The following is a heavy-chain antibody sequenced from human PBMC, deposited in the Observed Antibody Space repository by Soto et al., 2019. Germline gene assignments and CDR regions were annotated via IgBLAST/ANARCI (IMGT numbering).Heavy chain of an antibody. J-gene: IGHJ4*02. Sequence: PSETLSLTCTVSGGSISSYYWCWIWQPPEKGLDWIGYIYYSGSTYYNPSLKSRVTISVDTSKNQFSLKLSSVTAADTAVYYCARVIRAPYYDSSGPVYGLDYWGQGTLVTVSS. CDR2: IYYSGST. D-gene: IGHD3-22*01. V-gene: IGHV4-59*12. CDR3: ARVIRAPYYDSSGPVYGLDY. CDR1: GGSISSYY.